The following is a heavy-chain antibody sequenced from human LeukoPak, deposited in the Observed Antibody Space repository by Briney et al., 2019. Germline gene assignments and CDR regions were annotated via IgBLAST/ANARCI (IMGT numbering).Heavy chain of an antibody. CDR3: ASDRGYYYDSSGYYYPFDY. CDR1: GGTFSSYA. J-gene: IGHJ4*02. V-gene: IGHV1-69*05. CDR2: IIPIFGTA. D-gene: IGHD3-22*01. Sequence: ASVKVSCKASGGTFSSYAISWVRQAPGQGLEWMGGIIPIFGTANYAQKFQGRVTITTDESTSTAYMELSSLRSEDTAVYYCASDRGYYYDSSGYYYPFDYWGQGTLVTVSS.